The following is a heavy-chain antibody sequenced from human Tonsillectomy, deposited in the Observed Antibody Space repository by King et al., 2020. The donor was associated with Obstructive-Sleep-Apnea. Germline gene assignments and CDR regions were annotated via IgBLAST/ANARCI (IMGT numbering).Heavy chain of an antibody. CDR3: ARALLYQLVLDY. V-gene: IGHV4-59*02. CDR2: IYYSGSP. D-gene: IGHD6-6*01. Sequence: QLQESGPGLVKPSETLSLTCTVSGGPVSSYYWRWIRQPPGKGLEWIGYIYYSGSPNYNHSLKSRVTISVDTSKNQFCLKLRSLTAADTAVYYCARALLYQLVLDYWGQGTLVTVSS. J-gene: IGHJ4*02. CDR1: GGPVSSYY.